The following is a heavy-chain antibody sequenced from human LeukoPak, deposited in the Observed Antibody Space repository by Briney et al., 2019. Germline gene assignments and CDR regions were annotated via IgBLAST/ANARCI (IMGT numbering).Heavy chain of an antibody. J-gene: IGHJ5*02. Sequence: PSETLTLTCTVSGGSFSSYYWSWIRQPPGKGLEWLGYIYYSGSTNYNPSLKSRVNISVDTSKNQFSLKLSSVTAADTAVYYCVSLRRIIVVVPAALSGNWFDPWGQGTLVTVSS. D-gene: IGHD2-2*01. CDR3: VSLRRIIVVVPAALSGNWFDP. V-gene: IGHV4-59*12. CDR1: GGSFSSYY. CDR2: IYYSGST.